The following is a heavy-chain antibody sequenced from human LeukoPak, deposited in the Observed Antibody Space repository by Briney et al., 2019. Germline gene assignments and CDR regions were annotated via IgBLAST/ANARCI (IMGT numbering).Heavy chain of an antibody. CDR2: ITYTGST. V-gene: IGHV4-59*01. D-gene: IGHD3-16*01. J-gene: IGHJ4*02. CDR1: VRYLCSYY. CDR3: ARSYCFEYVWEY. Sequence: SETLSLTCIISVRYLCSYYWSGIRQSPGKGLEWIGYITYTGSTDYDPSLKSHVTISVDTSRNQFSLRLNCLTAADTAVYYCARSYCFEYVWEYWGQGTPVTVSS.